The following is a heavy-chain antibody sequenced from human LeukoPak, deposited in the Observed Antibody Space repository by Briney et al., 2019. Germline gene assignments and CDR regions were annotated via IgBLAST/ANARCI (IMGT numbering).Heavy chain of an antibody. Sequence: GGSLRLSCAASGFTFSSYSMNWVRQAPGKGLEWVSSISSSSSYIYYADSVKGRFTISRDNAKNSLYLQMNSLRAEDTAVYYCAREAAKTYYYDSSGYYYFDYWGQGTLVTVSS. D-gene: IGHD3-22*01. V-gene: IGHV3-21*01. CDR1: GFTFSSYS. CDR2: ISSSSSYI. J-gene: IGHJ4*02. CDR3: AREAAKTYYYDSSGYYYFDY.